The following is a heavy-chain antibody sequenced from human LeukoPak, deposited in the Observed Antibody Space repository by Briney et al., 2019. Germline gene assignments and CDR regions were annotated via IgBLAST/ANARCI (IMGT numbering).Heavy chain of an antibody. CDR1: GYTFTSYG. CDR3: ARDLTVVPAAYFDY. Sequence: ASVKASCKASGYTFTSYGISWVRQAPGQGLEWMGWISAYNGNTNYAQKLQGRVTMTTDTSTSTAYMELRSLRSDDTAVYYCARDLTVVPAAYFDYWGQGTLVTVSS. V-gene: IGHV1-18*01. CDR2: ISAYNGNT. J-gene: IGHJ4*02. D-gene: IGHD2-2*01.